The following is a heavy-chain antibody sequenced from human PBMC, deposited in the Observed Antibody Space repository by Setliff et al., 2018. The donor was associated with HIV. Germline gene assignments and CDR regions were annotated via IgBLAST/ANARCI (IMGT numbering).Heavy chain of an antibody. Sequence: ASVKVSCKASGYTFSRYGISWVRQAPGQGLEWMGWVNEDNGDRNFAPNVQGRLVLTTDTSTNTAYMELTSLTPEDTALYYCVRDEKRAAGGSLYYFDLWGQGTLVTVSS. CDR1: GYTFSRYG. CDR3: VRDEKRAAGGSLYYFDL. CDR2: VNEDNGDR. D-gene: IGHD3-16*02. V-gene: IGHV1-18*01. J-gene: IGHJ4*02.